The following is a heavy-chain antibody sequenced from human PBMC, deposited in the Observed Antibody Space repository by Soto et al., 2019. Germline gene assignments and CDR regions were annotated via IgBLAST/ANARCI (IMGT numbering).Heavy chain of an antibody. Sequence: GGSLRPSCAASGFTFDDYAMHWVRQVPGKGLEWVSGINWNSGSIGYGDSVKGRFAISRDNAKNSLHLQMNSLSAEDTAFYYCVKDESINWYSGHFRHWGQGTLVTAPQ. V-gene: IGHV3-9*01. J-gene: IGHJ1*01. D-gene: IGHD6-13*01. CDR1: GFTFDDYA. CDR2: INWNSGSI. CDR3: VKDESINWYSGHFRH.